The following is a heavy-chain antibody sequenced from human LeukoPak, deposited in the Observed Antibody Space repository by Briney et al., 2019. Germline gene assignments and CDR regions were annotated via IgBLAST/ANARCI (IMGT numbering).Heavy chain of an antibody. CDR2: IYYSGST. Sequence: PSETLSLTCTVSGGSISSYYWSWIRQPPGKGLEWIGYIYYSGSTNYNPSLKSRVTISVDTSKNQFSLKLSSVTAADTAVYYCARWGDVGGYDFGYWGQGTLATVSS. CDR1: GGSISSYY. J-gene: IGHJ4*02. D-gene: IGHD5-12*01. V-gene: IGHV4-59*01. CDR3: ARWGDVGGYDFGY.